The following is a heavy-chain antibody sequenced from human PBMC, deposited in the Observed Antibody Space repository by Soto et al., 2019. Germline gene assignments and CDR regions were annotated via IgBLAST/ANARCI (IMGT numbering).Heavy chain of an antibody. J-gene: IGHJ4*02. CDR3: ARGPRPLYFDY. Sequence: PSETLSLTCTVSGGSISSGGYYWSWIRQHPGKGLEWIGYIYYSGSTYYNPSLKSRVTISVDTSKNQFSLKLSSVTAADTAVYYCARGPRPLYFDYWGQGTLVTVSS. CDR1: GGSISSGGYY. V-gene: IGHV4-31*03. CDR2: IYYSGST.